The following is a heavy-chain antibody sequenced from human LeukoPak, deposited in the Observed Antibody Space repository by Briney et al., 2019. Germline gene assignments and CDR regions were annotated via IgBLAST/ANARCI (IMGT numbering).Heavy chain of an antibody. V-gene: IGHV1-69*01. CDR2: IIPIFGTA. CDR1: GGTFSSYA. CDR3: ASPRYCSSTSCYRYAFDI. Sequence: GSSVKVSCKASGGTFSSYAISWVRPAPGQGLEWMGGIIPIFGTANYAQKFQGRVTITADESTSTGYMELSSLRSEDTAVYYCASPRYCSSTSCYRYAFDIRGQGTMVTVSS. J-gene: IGHJ3*02. D-gene: IGHD2-2*02.